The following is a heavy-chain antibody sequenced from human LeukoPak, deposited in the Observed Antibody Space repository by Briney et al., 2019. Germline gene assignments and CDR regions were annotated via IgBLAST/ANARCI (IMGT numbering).Heavy chain of an antibody. D-gene: IGHD1-14*01. CDR1: GYSISSGYY. Sequence: SETLSLTCTVSGYSISSGYYWGWIRQPPGKGLEWIGYIYYSGSTNYNPSLKSRVTISVDTSKNQFSLKLSSVTAADTAVYYCAREVFGSFDPWGQGTLVTVSS. V-gene: IGHV4-61*01. CDR2: IYYSGST. J-gene: IGHJ5*02. CDR3: AREVFGSFDP.